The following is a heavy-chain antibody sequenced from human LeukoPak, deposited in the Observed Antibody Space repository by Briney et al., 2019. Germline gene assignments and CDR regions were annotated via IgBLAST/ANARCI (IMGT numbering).Heavy chain of an antibody. CDR3: ARVGRITIFGVVRTWFDY. J-gene: IGHJ4*02. CDR1: GGSIDTYY. CDR2: VFHTGST. D-gene: IGHD3-3*01. V-gene: IGHV4-59*12. Sequence: SETLSLTCTVSGGSIDTYYWKWIRQPPGKGLEWIGYVFHTGSTNYNPSLKSRVTISVDTSKNQFSLKLSSVTAADTAVYYCARVGRITIFGVVRTWFDYWGQGTLVTVSS.